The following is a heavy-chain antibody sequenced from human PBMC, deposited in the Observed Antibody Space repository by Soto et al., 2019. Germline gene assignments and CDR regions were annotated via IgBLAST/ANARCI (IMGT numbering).Heavy chain of an antibody. CDR2: ISAANGNT. CDR3: ARAAHPDGYFCSHPVYYGMDV. CDR1: GYTFTSYA. Sequence: QVQLVQSGAEEKKPGASVKVSCKTSGYTFTSYAIHCVRQAPGQRLEWLGWISAANGNTRYSQKFQGRVTITRDTSATTAYLELSSLRTEDTAVYYCARAAHPDGYFCSHPVYYGMDVWGQGTTVTVSS. D-gene: IGHD3-22*01. J-gene: IGHJ6*02. V-gene: IGHV1-3*05.